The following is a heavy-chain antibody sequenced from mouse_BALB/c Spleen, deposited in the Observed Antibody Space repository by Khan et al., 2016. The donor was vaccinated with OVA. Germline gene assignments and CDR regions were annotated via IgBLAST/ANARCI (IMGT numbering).Heavy chain of an antibody. CDR3: ARFYYALDC. J-gene: IGHJ4*01. CDR1: GYTFTNNW. Sequence: QMQLEESGAELTKPGASVKMSCKASGYTFTNNWMHWVKQRPGQGLEWIGYINPTTGYSDYNQKFKDKATLTADKSSSTVYMQRSSLTSEDSAVYYCARFYYALDCWGQGTSVTVSS. CDR2: INPTTGYS. V-gene: IGHV1-7*01.